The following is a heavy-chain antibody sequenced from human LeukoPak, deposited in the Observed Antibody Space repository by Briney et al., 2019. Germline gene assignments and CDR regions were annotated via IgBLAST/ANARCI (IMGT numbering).Heavy chain of an antibody. CDR1: VYTFPSYG. Sequence: ASVKVSCKASVYTFPSYGITWGRQRPAPRVEFLGWIFCSNGDTNYAGSLHGRLTMTTDTPTSTAYMELRSLRSDDTAVYYCGRFPAVVGNSNPSDYWGQGTLVTVSS. V-gene: IGHV1-18*01. J-gene: IGHJ4*02. CDR2: IFCSNGDT. D-gene: IGHD2/OR15-2a*01. CDR3: GRFPAVVGNSNPSDY.